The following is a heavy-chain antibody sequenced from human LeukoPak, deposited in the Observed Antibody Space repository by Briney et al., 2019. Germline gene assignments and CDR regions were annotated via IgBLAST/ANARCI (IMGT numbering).Heavy chain of an antibody. Sequence: GGSLRLSCAASGFMFNSYAMNWVRQAPGKGLEWVSAISNSGSHTYYADSVKGRFSISRDNSKNTLYLQMNGLRAEDTALYYCAKNREQWLVRPANSDHWGQGTPVTVSS. J-gene: IGHJ4*02. V-gene: IGHV3-23*01. CDR2: ISNSGSHT. CDR1: GFMFNSYA. CDR3: AKNREQWLVRPANSDH. D-gene: IGHD6-19*01.